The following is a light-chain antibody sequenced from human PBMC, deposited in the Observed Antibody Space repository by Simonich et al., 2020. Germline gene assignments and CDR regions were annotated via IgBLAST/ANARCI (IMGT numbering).Light chain of an antibody. J-gene: IGLJ3*02. CDR2: RKN. V-gene: IGLV1-47*01. Sequence: QSVLTQPPSASGTPGQRVTISCSGSSSNIGSNYVYWYQQLPGTAPKLLIYRKNQRPSGVPARFSGSKSGTSASLANSGLRSEDEADYYCAAWDDSLSGWVFGGGTKLTVL. CDR1: SSNIGSNY. CDR3: AAWDDSLSGWV.